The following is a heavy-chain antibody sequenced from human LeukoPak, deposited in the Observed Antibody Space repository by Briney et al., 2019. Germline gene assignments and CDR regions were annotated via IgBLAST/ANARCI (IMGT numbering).Heavy chain of an antibody. CDR2: ISGSGGST. J-gene: IGHJ4*02. CDR3: AKGTYDDFWSGYYGY. D-gene: IGHD3-3*01. CDR1: GFTVSSNC. Sequence: GGSLRLSCAASGFTVSSNCMSWVRQAPGKGLEWVSAISGSGGSTYYADSVKGRFTISRDNSKNTLYLQMNSLRAEDTAVYYCAKGTYDDFWSGYYGYWGQGTLVTVSS. V-gene: IGHV3-23*01.